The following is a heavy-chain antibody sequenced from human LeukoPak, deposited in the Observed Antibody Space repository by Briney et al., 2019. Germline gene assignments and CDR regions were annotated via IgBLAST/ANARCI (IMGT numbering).Heavy chain of an antibody. J-gene: IGHJ4*02. D-gene: IGHD6-13*01. V-gene: IGHV3-7*03. CDR2: IKQDGSDK. Sequence: PGGSLRLSCAASGFTFGTSWMTWVRQAPGKGLEWVANIKQDGSDKYYMDSVKGRFTISRDNAKNSLYLQMNSLRTEDTAVYYCAKDSGWFRFDYWGQGTLVTVSS. CDR3: AKDSGWFRFDY. CDR1: GFTFGTSW.